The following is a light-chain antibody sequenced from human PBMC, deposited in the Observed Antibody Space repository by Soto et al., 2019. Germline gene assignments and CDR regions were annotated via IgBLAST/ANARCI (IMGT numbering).Light chain of an antibody. Sequence: EIVLTQSPATLSLSPGERATLSCRASQSVSSYLAWYQQKPGQAPRLLIYDASNRATGITARFSGSGSGTDFTLTISSLEPEDFAVYYWQQRSNWPRGFTFGPGTKVDIK. V-gene: IGKV3-11*01. CDR3: QQRSNWPRGFT. CDR1: QSVSSY. J-gene: IGKJ3*01. CDR2: DAS.